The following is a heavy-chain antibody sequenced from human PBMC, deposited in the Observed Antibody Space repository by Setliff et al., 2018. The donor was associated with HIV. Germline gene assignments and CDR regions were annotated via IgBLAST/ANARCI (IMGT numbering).Heavy chain of an antibody. V-gene: IGHV1-58*01. CDR1: GFTFTDSA. CDR3: VADPSISMVRGLILGSTFDI. J-gene: IGHJ3*02. CDR2: IVVGRGNT. D-gene: IGHD3-10*01. Sequence: ASVKVSCKASGFTFTDSAVQWVRQTRGQRLEWIGWIVVGRGNTNYAQQFQGRVTVTRDMSTSTAYMELSSLRSEDTAVYYCVADPSISMVRGLILGSTFDIWGQGTMVTVSS.